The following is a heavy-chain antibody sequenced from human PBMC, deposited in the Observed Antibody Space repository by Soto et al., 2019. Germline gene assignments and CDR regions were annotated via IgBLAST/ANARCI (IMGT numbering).Heavy chain of an antibody. CDR3: ARVISYGYFDY. CDR1: GGSISSVGYY. CDR2: IYYSGST. J-gene: IGHJ4*02. Sequence: PSETLSLTCTVSGGSISSVGYYWSRIRQHPGKGLEWIGYIYYSGSTYYNPSLKSRVTISVDTSKNQFSLKLSSVTAADTAVYYCARVISYGYFDYWGQGTLVTVSS. V-gene: IGHV4-31*03. D-gene: IGHD1-26*01.